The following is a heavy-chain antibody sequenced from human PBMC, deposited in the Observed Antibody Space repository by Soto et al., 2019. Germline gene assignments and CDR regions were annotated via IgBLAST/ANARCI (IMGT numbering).Heavy chain of an antibody. Sequence: EVQVLASGGGLVQPGGSLRLSCVVSVFPFAANAMSWVRQAPGKGLEWVSGLSGSGGTTYYADSVKGRFIITRDNSKNTLYRLMNSLRAEDTALYYCAKQRADYGSGADTFYFDSGGQGALVTVSS. J-gene: IGHJ4*02. CDR1: VFPFAANA. V-gene: IGHV3-23*01. CDR2: LSGSGGTT. D-gene: IGHD3-10*01. CDR3: AKQRADYGSGADTFYFDS.